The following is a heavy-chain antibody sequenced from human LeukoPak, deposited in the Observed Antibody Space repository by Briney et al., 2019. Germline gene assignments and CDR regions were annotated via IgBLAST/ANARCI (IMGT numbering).Heavy chain of an antibody. J-gene: IGHJ4*02. D-gene: IGHD6-13*01. Sequence: SVKVSCKASGGTFSSYAIHWVRQAPGQGLEWMGGIIRIFSTTNYAQKFQGRVTISADESTSTAYMELSSLRSEDTAVYYCAREVVVRGPGIAAAASGYWGQGTLVTVSS. V-gene: IGHV1-69*13. CDR3: AREVVVRGPGIAAAASGY. CDR1: GGTFSSYA. CDR2: IIRIFSTT.